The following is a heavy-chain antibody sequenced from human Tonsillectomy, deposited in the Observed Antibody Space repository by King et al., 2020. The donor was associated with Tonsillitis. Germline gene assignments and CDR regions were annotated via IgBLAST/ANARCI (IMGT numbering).Heavy chain of an antibody. Sequence: VQLQESGPGLVKPSETLSLTCTVSGDSISTYYWSWIRQPPGKGLEWIGYIHFIGSTNYNPSLESRVTISVDTSKKQISLKRRSVTAADTAVYYCARGSRQGWGSGLTFDSWGQGTLVTVSS. CDR1: GDSISTYY. CDR2: IHFIGST. V-gene: IGHV4-59*01. J-gene: IGHJ4*02. D-gene: IGHD3-16*01. CDR3: ARGSRQGWGSGLTFDS.